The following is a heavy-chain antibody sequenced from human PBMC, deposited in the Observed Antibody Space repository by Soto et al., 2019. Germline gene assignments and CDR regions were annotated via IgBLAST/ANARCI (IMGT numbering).Heavy chain of an antibody. CDR1: GFTFSSYG. D-gene: IGHD6-6*01. V-gene: IGHV3-33*01. CDR3: AGELYKGAARPGLDY. CDR2: IWYDGSNK. J-gene: IGHJ4*02. Sequence: QVQLVESGGGVVQPGRSLRLSCAASGFTFSSYGMHWVRQAPGKGLEWVAVIWYDGSNKYYADSVKGRFTISRDNSKNTLYLQMNSLRAEDTAVYYCAGELYKGAARPGLDYWGQGTLVTVSS.